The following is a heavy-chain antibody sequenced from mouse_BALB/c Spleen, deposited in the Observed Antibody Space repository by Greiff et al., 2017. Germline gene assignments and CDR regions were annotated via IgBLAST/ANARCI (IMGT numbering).Heavy chain of an antibody. CDR2: IWGDGST. Sequence: LMAPSQSLSITCTVSGFSLTGYGVNWVRQPPGKGLEWLGMIWGDGSTDYNSALKSRLSISKDNSKSQVFLKMNSLQTDDTARYYCAREYGSSYGGFDYWGQGTTLTVSS. CDR3: AREYGSSYGGFDY. CDR1: GFSLTGYG. J-gene: IGHJ2*01. D-gene: IGHD1-1*01. V-gene: IGHV2-6-7*01.